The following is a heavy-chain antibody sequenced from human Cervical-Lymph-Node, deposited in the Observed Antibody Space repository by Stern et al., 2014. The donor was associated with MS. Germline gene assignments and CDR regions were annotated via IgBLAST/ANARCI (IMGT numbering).Heavy chain of an antibody. CDR1: GASISTYY. D-gene: IGHD2-2*03. Sequence: QVQLPEPGPGLVKPSETLSLTCTVSGASISTYYWSWIRQPPGRGLEWVGYAFHTGTTIYNPSLKSRVTISLDTSKNQFSLILRSVTAADTAVYYCARKALSMDHYFDSWGQGALVTVSS. CDR3: ARKALSMDHYFDS. V-gene: IGHV4-59*01. CDR2: AFHTGTT. J-gene: IGHJ4*02.